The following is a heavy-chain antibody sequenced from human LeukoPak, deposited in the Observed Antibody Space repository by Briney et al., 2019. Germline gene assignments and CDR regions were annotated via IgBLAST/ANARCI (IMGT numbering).Heavy chain of an antibody. D-gene: IGHD1-26*01. J-gene: IGHJ3*02. V-gene: IGHV3-7*01. CDR2: IKQDGSEK. CDR1: GFTFSSYW. Sequence: GGSLRLSCAASGFTFSSYWMSWVRQAPGKGLEWVANIKQDGSEKYYVDSVKGRFTISRDNAKNSLYLQMNSLRAEDTAVYYCAREYLYSGSSTDAFDIWGQGTMVTVSS. CDR3: AREYLYSGSSTDAFDI.